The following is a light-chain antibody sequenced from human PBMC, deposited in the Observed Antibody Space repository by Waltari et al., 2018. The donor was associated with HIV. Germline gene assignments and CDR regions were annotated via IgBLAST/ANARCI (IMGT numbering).Light chain of an antibody. CDR1: SSNTACNT. CDR2: SNN. V-gene: IGLV1-44*01. Sequence: QSVLTQPPSPSRTPGKRVTIPCAGSSSNTACNTVNWYQQLPGTAPNLLIYSNNQRPSGDPDRFSGSKSGTSASLAISGLQSEDEADYYCAAWDDCLNGRVFGGGTKLTVL. CDR3: AAWDDCLNGRV. J-gene: IGLJ3*02.